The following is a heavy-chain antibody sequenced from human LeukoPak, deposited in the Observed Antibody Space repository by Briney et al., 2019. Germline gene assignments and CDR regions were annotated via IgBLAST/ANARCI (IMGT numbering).Heavy chain of an antibody. J-gene: IGHJ6*02. V-gene: IGHV4-59*08. Sequence: SETLSLTCVVSGGSLSTHHWSWIRQSPGRGLEWIGYISDSGSTNYNPSLKSRVTISVDTSKNQFSLMLSSVTAADTAVYYCARLSCTTSSCSHGGFYYYGMDVWGQGTTVTVSS. D-gene: IGHD2-8*01. CDR1: GGSLSTHH. CDR3: ARLSCTTSSCSHGGFYYYGMDV. CDR2: ISDSGST.